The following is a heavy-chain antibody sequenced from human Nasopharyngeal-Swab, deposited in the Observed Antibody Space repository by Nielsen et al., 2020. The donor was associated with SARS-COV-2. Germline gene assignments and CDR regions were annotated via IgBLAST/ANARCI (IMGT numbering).Heavy chain of an antibody. CDR3: ATAGNYRFDN. D-gene: IGHD3-16*02. Sequence: GESLKISCAASGFTFSSYSMNWVRQAPGKGLEWVSYISSSSSTIYYADSVMGRFIISRDNAKNMLYLQMYSLRAEDTAVYYCATAGNYRFDNWGHGTLVTVS. CDR1: GFTFSSYS. V-gene: IGHV3-48*04. CDR2: ISSSSSTI. J-gene: IGHJ4*01.